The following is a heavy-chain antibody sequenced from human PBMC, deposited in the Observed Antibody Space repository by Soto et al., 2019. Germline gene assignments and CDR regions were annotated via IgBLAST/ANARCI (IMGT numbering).Heavy chain of an antibody. CDR3: AKDFGLYSSSSSMVY. J-gene: IGHJ4*02. V-gene: IGHV3-23*01. Sequence: EVQLLESGGGLVQPGGSLRLSCAASGFTFSSYGMSWVRQAPGKGLEWVSAISGSGGSTYYADSVKGRFTISRDNSKNTLYLQMNSLRAEDTAVYYCAKDFGLYSSSSSMVYWGQGTLVTVSS. CDR1: GFTFSSYG. D-gene: IGHD6-6*01. CDR2: ISGSGGST.